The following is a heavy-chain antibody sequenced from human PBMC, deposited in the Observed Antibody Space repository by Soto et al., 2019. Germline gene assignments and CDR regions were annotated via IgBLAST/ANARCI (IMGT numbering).Heavy chain of an antibody. CDR2: IIPYYNTL. V-gene: IGHV1-69*01. CDR1: EGTFNSYA. D-gene: IGHD6-13*01. CDR3: ASGASRWYPYFFDS. J-gene: IGHJ4*02. Sequence: QAQVVQSGAEVRKPGSSVKLSCKASEGTFNSYAIAWVRQDPGQGLEWMGGIIPYYNTLNYAQKFQDRVTVTADDSMNTVYMELSSLRSDDTAVYFCASGASRWYPYFFDSWAQGTLVTVSS.